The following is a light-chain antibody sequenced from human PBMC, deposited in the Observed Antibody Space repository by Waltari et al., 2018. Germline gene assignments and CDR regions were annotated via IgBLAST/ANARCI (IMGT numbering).Light chain of an antibody. Sequence: EIVMTQSPATLSVSQGERATLSCRASQSISSSLAWYQQRPGQAPSLLIYDASTRATGVPARFSGSGSGTEFTLTISSLQSEDFAIYYCQQYNNWHSYTFGQGTRLEIK. V-gene: IGKV3-15*01. CDR3: QQYNNWHSYT. CDR2: DAS. CDR1: QSISSS. J-gene: IGKJ2*01.